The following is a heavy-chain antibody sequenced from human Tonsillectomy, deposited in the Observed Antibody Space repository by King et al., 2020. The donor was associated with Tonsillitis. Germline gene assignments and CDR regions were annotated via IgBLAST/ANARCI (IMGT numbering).Heavy chain of an antibody. V-gene: IGHV3-23*03. CDR2: IYSGGSST. CDR3: AKDWPAYCGGDCYSHGFDY. D-gene: IGHD2-21*02. J-gene: IGHJ4*02. CDR1: GFTFSSYA. Sequence: VQLVESGGGLVQPGGSLRLSCAASGFTFSSYAMSWVRQAPGKGLEGVSVIYSGGSSTYYADSVKGRLTISRDNSKNTLYLQMNSLRAEDTAVYYCAKDWPAYCGGDCYSHGFDYWGQGTLVTVSS.